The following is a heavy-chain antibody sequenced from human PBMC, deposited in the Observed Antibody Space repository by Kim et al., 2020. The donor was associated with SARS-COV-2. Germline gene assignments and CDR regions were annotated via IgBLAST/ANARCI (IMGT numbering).Heavy chain of an antibody. CDR2: ISYDGSNK. CDR1: GFTFSSYG. CDR3: AKELRGYSGYDHFDY. Sequence: GGSLRLSCAASGFTFSSYGMHWVRQAPGKGLEWVAVISYDGSNKYYADSVKGRFTISRDNSKNTLYLQMNSLRAEDTAVYYCAKELRGYSGYDHFDYWG. D-gene: IGHD5-12*01. J-gene: IGHJ5*01. V-gene: IGHV3-30*18.